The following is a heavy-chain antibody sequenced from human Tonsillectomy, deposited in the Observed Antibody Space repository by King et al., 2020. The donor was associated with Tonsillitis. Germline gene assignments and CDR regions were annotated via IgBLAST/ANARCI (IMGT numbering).Heavy chain of an antibody. CDR2: INPNSGGT. J-gene: IGHJ4*02. CDR3: ARDRPPYSSSVDY. Sequence: VQLVESGAEVKKPGASVKVSCKASGYTFTGYYMHWVRQAPGQGLEGMGWINPNSGGTNYAQKFQGRVTMTRDTSISTAYMELSRLRSDDTAVYYCARDRPPYSSSVDYWGQGTLVTVSS. V-gene: IGHV1-2*02. D-gene: IGHD6-6*01. CDR1: GYTFTGYY.